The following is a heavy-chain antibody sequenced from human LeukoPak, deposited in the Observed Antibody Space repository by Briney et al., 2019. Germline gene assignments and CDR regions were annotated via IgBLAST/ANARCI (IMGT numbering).Heavy chain of an antibody. CDR3: ARDSLGHSRGWYCIYY. J-gene: IGHJ4*02. CDR2: ISYDGSNK. Sequence: GGSLRLSCAASGFTFSSYAMHWVRQAPGKGLEWVAVISYDGSNKYYADSVKGRFTISRDNSKNTLYLQMNSLRAEDTAVYYCARDSLGHSRGWYCIYYWGQGTLVTVSS. V-gene: IGHV3-30-3*01. D-gene: IGHD6-19*01. CDR1: GFTFSSYA.